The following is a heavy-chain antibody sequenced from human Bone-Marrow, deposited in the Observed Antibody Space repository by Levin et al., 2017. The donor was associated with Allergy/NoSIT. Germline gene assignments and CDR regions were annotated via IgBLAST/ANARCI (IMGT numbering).Heavy chain of an antibody. Sequence: SQTLSLTCTVSGASVNSGSNYWSWIRQSPGKGLEWIGYIDYSGSTMYNPSLRSRVTISADTSKNQFSLKLTSVTAADTAVYFCARDFDYYYYMDVWGKGTTVTVSS. CDR1: GASVNSGSNY. CDR2: IDYSGST. V-gene: IGHV4-61*01. CDR3: ARDFDYYYYMDV. J-gene: IGHJ6*03.